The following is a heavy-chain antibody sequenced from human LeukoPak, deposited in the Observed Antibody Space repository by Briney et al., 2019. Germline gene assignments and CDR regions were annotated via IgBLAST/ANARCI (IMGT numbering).Heavy chain of an antibody. V-gene: IGHV3-53*01. J-gene: IGHJ4*02. D-gene: IGHD3-16*01. CDR2: IYSGGST. CDR1: GLTVSNNY. Sequence: GGSLRLSCAASGLTVSNNYMSWVRQAPGKGLEWVSVIYSGGSTYYADSVKGRFTISRDNSKNTLYLQMNSLRAEDTAVYYCARIYVWGSYSPYYFDYWGQGILVTVSS. CDR3: ARIYVWGSYSPYYFDY.